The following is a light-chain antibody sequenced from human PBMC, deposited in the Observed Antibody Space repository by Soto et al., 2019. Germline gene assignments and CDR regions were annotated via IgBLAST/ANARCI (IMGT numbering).Light chain of an antibody. Sequence: QSVLTQPPSASGTPGQRVTISCSGSSSNIGSNYIYWYQHLPGTAPKLLIYRNDQRPSGVPDRFSGSKSGTSASVAISGLRSEDEAEYYCAVWDGSLSGVVFGGGTKLTVL. CDR1: SSNIGSNY. V-gene: IGLV1-47*01. CDR3: AVWDGSLSGVV. J-gene: IGLJ2*01. CDR2: RND.